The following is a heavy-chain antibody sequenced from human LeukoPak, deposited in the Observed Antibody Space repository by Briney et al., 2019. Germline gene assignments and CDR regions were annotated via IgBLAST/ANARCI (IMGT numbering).Heavy chain of an antibody. D-gene: IGHD1-26*01. CDR1: GFTFDDYT. V-gene: IGHV3-30-3*01. CDR3: ATGSDFYYDS. J-gene: IGHJ5*01. CDR2: IPHDGSSA. Sequence: GGSLRLSCAASGFTFDDYTMHWVRHAPGKGLEWVAAIPHDGSSALYADSVKGRFIISRDNSKNTQYLQMNSLRIEDSAVYYCATGSDFYYDSWGQGILVTVSS.